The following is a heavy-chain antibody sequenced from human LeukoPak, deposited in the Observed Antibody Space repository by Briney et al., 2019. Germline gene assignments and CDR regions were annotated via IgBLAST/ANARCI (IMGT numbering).Heavy chain of an antibody. CDR3: ARDSHIAAAGTFDY. J-gene: IGHJ4*02. Sequence: SETLSLTCAVSGGSISSSNWWSWVRQPPGKGLEWIGEIYHSGSTNYNPSLKSRVTISVDKSKNQFSLKLSSVTAADTAVYYCARDSHIAAAGTFDYWGQGTLVTVSS. CDR2: IYHSGST. V-gene: IGHV4-4*02. D-gene: IGHD6-13*01. CDR1: GGSISSSNW.